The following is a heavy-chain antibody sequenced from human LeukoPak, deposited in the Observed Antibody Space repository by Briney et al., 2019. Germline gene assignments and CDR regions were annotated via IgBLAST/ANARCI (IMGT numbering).Heavy chain of an antibody. CDR2: IYSGGST. Sequence: PGGSLRLSCAASGFTFSSYSMNWVRQAPGKGLEWVSVIYSGGSTYYADSVKGRFTISRDNSKNTLYLQMNSLRAEDTAVYYCATPGPTPWDAFDIWGQGTMVTVSS. CDR1: GFTFSSYS. CDR3: ATPGPTPWDAFDI. J-gene: IGHJ3*02. V-gene: IGHV3-66*04.